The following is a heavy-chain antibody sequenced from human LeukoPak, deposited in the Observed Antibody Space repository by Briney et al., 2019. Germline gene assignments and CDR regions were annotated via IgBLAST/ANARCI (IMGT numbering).Heavy chain of an antibody. CDR2: ISGSGGST. CDR1: GFTFSSYV. CDR3: ARGGGYSYLDY. V-gene: IGHV3-23*01. D-gene: IGHD5-18*01. J-gene: IGHJ4*02. Sequence: GGSLRLSCAVTGFTFSSYVMSWVRQAPGKGLEWVSSISGSGGSTYYADSVKGRFTISRDNSKKTLYLQMNSLRADDTAVYYCARGGGYSYLDYWGQGTLVTVSS.